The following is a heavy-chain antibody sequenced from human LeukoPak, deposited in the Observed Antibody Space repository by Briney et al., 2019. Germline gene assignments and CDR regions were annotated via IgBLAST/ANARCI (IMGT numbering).Heavy chain of an antibody. CDR1: GFTFSSYA. D-gene: IGHD3-3*01. Sequence: PGGSLGLSCAASGFTFSSYAMSWVRQAPGKGLEWVSAISGSGVGTYYADSVKGRFTISRDNSKNTLYLQMNSLRAADTAVYYCAKRVFGVVTGFDSWGQGTLVTVSS. CDR2: ISGSGVGT. CDR3: AKRVFGVVTGFDS. J-gene: IGHJ4*02. V-gene: IGHV3-23*01.